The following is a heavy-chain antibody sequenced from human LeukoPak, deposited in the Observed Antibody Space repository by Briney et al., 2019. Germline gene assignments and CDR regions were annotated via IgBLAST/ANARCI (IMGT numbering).Heavy chain of an antibody. D-gene: IGHD3-10*01. Sequence: PSETLSLTCTVSGGSISSYYWSWIRQPPGKGLEWIGYIYYSGSTNYNPSLKSRVTISVDTSKNQFSLKLSSVTAADTAVYYCARGTMVRGSSNWFDPWGQGTLVTVSS. CDR3: ARGTMVRGSSNWFDP. J-gene: IGHJ5*02. V-gene: IGHV4-59*01. CDR1: GGSISSYY. CDR2: IYYSGST.